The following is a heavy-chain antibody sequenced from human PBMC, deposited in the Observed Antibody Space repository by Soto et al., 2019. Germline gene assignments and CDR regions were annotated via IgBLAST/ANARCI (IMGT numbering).Heavy chain of an antibody. V-gene: IGHV3-13*01. J-gene: IGHJ6*03. CDR3: ARGSEYYDILTGYRHNYYMDF. CDR1: GFTFSSYD. Sequence: GGSLRLSCAASGFTFSSYDMHWVRQATGKGLEWVSAIGTAGDTYYPGSVKGRFTISRENAKNSLYLQMNSLRAGDTAVYYCARGSEYYDILTGYRHNYYMDFWGKGTTVTVSS. D-gene: IGHD3-9*01. CDR2: IGTAGDT.